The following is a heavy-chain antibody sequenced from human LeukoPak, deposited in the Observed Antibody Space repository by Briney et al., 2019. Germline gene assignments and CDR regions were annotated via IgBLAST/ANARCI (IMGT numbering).Heavy chain of an antibody. Sequence: GGSLRLSCAASGFTFNTYGMHWVRQAPGKGLEWVSPISGSGGSTFYGDSVKGRFTISRDSSKNTLFLQVNSLRAEDTAVYYCAKESRLTVSALFDYWGQGTLVTVSS. CDR2: ISGSGGST. D-gene: IGHD2-21*02. CDR1: GFTFNTYG. V-gene: IGHV3-23*01. CDR3: AKESRLTVSALFDY. J-gene: IGHJ4*02.